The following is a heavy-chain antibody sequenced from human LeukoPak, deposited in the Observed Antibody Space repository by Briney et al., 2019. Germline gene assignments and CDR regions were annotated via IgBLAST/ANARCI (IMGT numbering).Heavy chain of an antibody. J-gene: IGHJ4*02. V-gene: IGHV3-23*01. Sequence: HPGASLRLSCAASGFTFSSYAISWVRQAPGKGLEWVSAISGSGGSTYYADSVKGRFTISRDNSKNTLYLQINSVRAEDTAVYYCAKDIQTTVVNQPFDYWGQGTLVTVSS. CDR1: GFTFSSYA. D-gene: IGHD4-23*01. CDR2: ISGSGGST. CDR3: AKDIQTTVVNQPFDY.